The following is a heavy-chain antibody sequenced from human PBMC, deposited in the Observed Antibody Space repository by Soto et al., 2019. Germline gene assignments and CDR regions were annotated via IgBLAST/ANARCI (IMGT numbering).Heavy chain of an antibody. CDR2: ILVDGRT. CDR1: GFICSSYD. V-gene: IGHV3-23*01. CDR3: AKATATGGGAFDI. Sequence: GGSLRLSCAASGFICSSYDMSWVRQAPGKGLEWVSTILVDGRTFYVDSVKGRFTISRDSSQNTVFLRMNSLTAGDTALYYCAKATATGGGAFDICGQGTMVTVSS. D-gene: IGHD2-8*02. J-gene: IGHJ3*02.